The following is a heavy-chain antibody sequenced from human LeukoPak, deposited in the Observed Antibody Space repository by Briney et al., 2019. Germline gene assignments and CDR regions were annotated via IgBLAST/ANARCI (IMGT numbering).Heavy chain of an antibody. J-gene: IGHJ3*01. CDR1: GFIFRNFA. Sequence: GRSLRLSCAASGFIFRNFAMQWVRQAPGKGLEWVGVMWTDRSDKYYADSVKGRFTISRDNSRNALYLQMNSLRAEDTAVYYCARGPYYNPSDAFDLWGQGTVVTVFS. CDR2: MWTDRSDK. CDR3: ARGPYYNPSDAFDL. V-gene: IGHV3-33*01. D-gene: IGHD3-10*01.